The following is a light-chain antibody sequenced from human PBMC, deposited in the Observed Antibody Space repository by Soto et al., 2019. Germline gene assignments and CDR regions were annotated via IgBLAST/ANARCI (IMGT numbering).Light chain of an antibody. CDR3: MQDLQTPTT. Sequence: DIVMTQSPLSLPVTPGEPASISCTSSQSLLHRNGYNYLDWYLQKPGQSPQVLIYLGSIRASGVPDRFSGSGSGTDFTLKISRVEAEDVGIYYCMQDLQTPTTFGQGTRLEIK. J-gene: IGKJ5*01. CDR1: QSLLHRNGYNY. CDR2: LGS. V-gene: IGKV2-28*01.